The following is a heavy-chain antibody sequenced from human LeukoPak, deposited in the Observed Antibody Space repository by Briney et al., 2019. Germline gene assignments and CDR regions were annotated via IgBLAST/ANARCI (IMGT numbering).Heavy chain of an antibody. J-gene: IGHJ4*02. D-gene: IGHD4-17*01. CDR2: LNSSGGSA. Sequence: GGSLRLSCAASGFTFSDYAMTWVRQAPGKGLEWVSTLNSSGGSAHSADSVKGRFTSSRDKSKNTLYLHMNSKRAGDASVLFCAKDIGDYGDYPDYWGQGTLVTVSS. CDR3: AKDIGDYGDYPDY. V-gene: IGHV3-23*01. CDR1: GFTFSDYA.